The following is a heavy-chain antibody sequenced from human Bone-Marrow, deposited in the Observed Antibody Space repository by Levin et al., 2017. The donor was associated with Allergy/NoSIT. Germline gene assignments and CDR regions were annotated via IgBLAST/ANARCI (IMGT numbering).Heavy chain of an antibody. CDR2: IYSTGVT. Sequence: PGGSLRLSCVVSGFTVSNNYMNWVRQAPGRGLDWVSLIYSTGVTKYADSVKGRFTISIDSSKNTLYLQMDRLRVEDTGVYYCARDGPAKPWAWGQGTMVTVSS. J-gene: IGHJ3*01. D-gene: IGHD3/OR15-3a*01. CDR3: ARDGPAKPWA. CDR1: GFTVSNNY. V-gene: IGHV3-53*01.